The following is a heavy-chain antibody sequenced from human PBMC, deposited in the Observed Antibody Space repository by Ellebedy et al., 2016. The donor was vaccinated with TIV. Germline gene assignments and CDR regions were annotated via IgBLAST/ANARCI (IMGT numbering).Heavy chain of an antibody. J-gene: IGHJ4*02. CDR3: ARTGAALWFGESNY. Sequence: MPSETLSLTCTVSGGSISSSSYYWGWIRQPPGKGLEWIGSIYYSGSTYYNPSLKSRVTISVDTSKNQFSLKLSSVTAADTAVYYCARTGAALWFGESNYWGQGTLVTVSS. CDR2: IYYSGST. CDR1: GGSISSSSYY. D-gene: IGHD3-10*01. V-gene: IGHV4-39*01.